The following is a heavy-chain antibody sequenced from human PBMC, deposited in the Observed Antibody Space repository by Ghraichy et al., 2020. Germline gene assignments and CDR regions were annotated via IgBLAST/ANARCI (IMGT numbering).Heavy chain of an antibody. CDR3: ARDVGQPGAFDS. CDR1: GGSISSYY. D-gene: IGHD1-26*01. Sequence: SETLSLTCTVSGGSISSYYWSWIRQPPGKGLEWIGYIDYSGSTNYNPSLKSRVTISVDTSKNQFSLKLSSVTAADTAVYYCARDVGQPGAFDSWGQGTMVTVSS. J-gene: IGHJ3*02. V-gene: IGHV4-59*01. CDR2: IDYSGST.